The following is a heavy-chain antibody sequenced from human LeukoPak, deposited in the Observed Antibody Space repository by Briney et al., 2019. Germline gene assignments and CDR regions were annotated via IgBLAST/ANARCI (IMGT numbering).Heavy chain of an antibody. J-gene: IGHJ4*02. CDR3: ARDYATAARSLDY. Sequence: KPSETLSLTCTVSGGSISSSSYYWGWIRQPPGKGLEWIGSIYYSGSTYYNPSLKSRVTISVDTSKNQFSLKLSSVTAADTAVYYCARDYATAARSLDYWGQGTLVTVSS. CDR1: GGSISSSSYY. D-gene: IGHD6-6*01. CDR2: IYYSGST. V-gene: IGHV4-39*07.